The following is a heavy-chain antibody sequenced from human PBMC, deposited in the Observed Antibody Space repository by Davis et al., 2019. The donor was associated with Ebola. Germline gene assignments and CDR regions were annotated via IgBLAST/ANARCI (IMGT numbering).Heavy chain of an antibody. Sequence: GGSLRLSCAASGFTFNIFDMHWVRQAPGRGLEWVAFVRSHGSDDHYADSVKGRFTISRDNFKNTLYLQMNSLRPEDTAVYYCARDSDDYCFDYWGQGTLVTVSS. CDR1: GFTFNIFD. CDR2: VRSHGSDD. CDR3: ARDSDDYCFDY. V-gene: IGHV3-30*02. D-gene: IGHD2-21*02. J-gene: IGHJ4*02.